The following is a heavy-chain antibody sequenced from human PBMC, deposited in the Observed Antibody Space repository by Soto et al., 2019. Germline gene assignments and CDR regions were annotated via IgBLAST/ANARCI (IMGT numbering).Heavy chain of an antibody. D-gene: IGHD3-10*01. V-gene: IGHV3-23*01. CDR2: ISGSGGST. CDR3: AKGSGSGSPYYGMDV. CDR1: GFTFSSYA. Sequence: GGSLRLSCAASGFTFSSYAMSWVRQAPGKGLEWVSAISGSGGSTYYADSVKGRFTISRDNSKNTLYLQMNSLRAEDTAVYYCAKGSGSGSPYYGMDVWGQGTTVTVCS. J-gene: IGHJ6*02.